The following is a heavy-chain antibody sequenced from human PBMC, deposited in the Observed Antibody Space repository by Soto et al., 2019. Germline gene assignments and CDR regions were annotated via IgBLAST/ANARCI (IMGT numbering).Heavy chain of an antibody. CDR3: ARGGDYSYFDL. CDR1: GLTFNDYY. Sequence: KPGGSLRLSCAASGLTFNDYYMSWIRQAPGKGLEWFSYISSSASTKYYADSVKGRFTISRDSAKNSPYLQMNSLRSEDTAVYYSARGGDYSYFDLCGRGTLVTV. V-gene: IGHV3-11*01. J-gene: IGHJ2*01. CDR2: ISSSASTK.